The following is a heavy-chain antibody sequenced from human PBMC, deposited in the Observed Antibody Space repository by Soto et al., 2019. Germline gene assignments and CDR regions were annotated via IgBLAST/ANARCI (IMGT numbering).Heavy chain of an antibody. D-gene: IGHD6-19*01. CDR1: GGSISSSSYY. J-gene: IGHJ4*02. Sequence: SETLSLTCTVSGGSISSSSYYWGWIRQPPGKGLEWIGSIYYGGSTYYNPSLESRVTISVDTSKNQFSLKLSSVTAADTAVYYCARVGIAVAELDYWGQGTLVTVSS. CDR3: ARVGIAVAELDY. V-gene: IGHV4-39*01. CDR2: IYYGGST.